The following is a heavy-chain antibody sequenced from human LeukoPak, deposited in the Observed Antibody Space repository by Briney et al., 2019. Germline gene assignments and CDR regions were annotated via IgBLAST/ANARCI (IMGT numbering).Heavy chain of an antibody. CDR3: ARFGVYYDMGV. CDR1: GGSISGYY. J-gene: IGHJ6*02. D-gene: IGHD3-16*01. V-gene: IGHV4-59*01. CDR2: IHYSGKA. Sequence: SETLSLTCTVSGGSISGYYWTWIRQPPGKGLEWTGQIHYSGKADYNPSLRSRITISVDTSKNQMSLKLSSVTAADTAVYYCARFGVYYDMGVWGQGTTVTVS.